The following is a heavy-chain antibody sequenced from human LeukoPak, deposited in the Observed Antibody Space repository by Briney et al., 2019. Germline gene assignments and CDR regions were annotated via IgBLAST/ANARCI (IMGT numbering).Heavy chain of an antibody. CDR1: GFTFSSYW. CDR3: TRAGFYYDSSPYYRPIDY. CDR2: NSDGTFT. V-gene: IGHV3-74*01. Sequence: GGSLRLSCAASGFTFSSYWMHWVRQAPGKGLVWVSHNSDGTFTTYADSVKGRFTISRDNAKNTLYLQMNSLRAEDTAVYYCTRAGFYYDSSPYYRPIDYWGQGSLVTVSS. J-gene: IGHJ4*02. D-gene: IGHD3-22*01.